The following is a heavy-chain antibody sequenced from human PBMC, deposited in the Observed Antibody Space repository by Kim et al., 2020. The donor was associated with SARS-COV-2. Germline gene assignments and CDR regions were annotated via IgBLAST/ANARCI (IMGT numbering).Heavy chain of an antibody. J-gene: IGHJ4*02. V-gene: IGHV4-39*01. CDR2: VYYSGSS. CDR3: ARYCSSISWRPGVIDY. Sequence: SETLSLTCTVSGGSISSSSYYWGWIRQPPGKGLEWIGSVYYSGSSYYNPSLKSRVTISVDTSKNQFSLKLSSVIAADTAVYYCARYCSSISWRPGVIDYWGQGTLVTVSS. CDR1: GGSISSSSYY. D-gene: IGHD2-2*01.